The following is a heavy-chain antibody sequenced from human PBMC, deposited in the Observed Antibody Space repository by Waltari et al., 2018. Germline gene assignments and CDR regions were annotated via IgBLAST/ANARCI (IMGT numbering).Heavy chain of an antibody. J-gene: IGHJ5*02. CDR1: GFTFSSYW. CDR2: IKSDGGSK. V-gene: IGHV3-74*03. CDR3: ARGGSSGEWFDP. Sequence: EVQLVESGGGLVQPGGSLRLSCAASGFTFSSYWMHWVSQAPGKGVVWGSRIKSDGGSKKYGESVKGRFNNSKENAKKKLYLEKNRLRAEDTGVYYCARGGSSGEWFDPWGQGTLGTVSS. D-gene: IGHD6-13*01.